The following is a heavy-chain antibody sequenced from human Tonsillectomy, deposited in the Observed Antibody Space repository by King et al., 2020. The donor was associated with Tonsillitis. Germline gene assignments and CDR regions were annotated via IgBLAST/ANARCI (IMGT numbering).Heavy chain of an antibody. CDR1: GFTFSTYG. CDR2: ISYDGSDE. CDR3: AATRGAAWELAS. J-gene: IGHJ5*01. V-gene: IGHV3-30*03. Sequence: VQLVESGGGVVQPGRSLRLSCAASGFTFSTYGVHWVRQAPGKGLEWRAVISYDGSDEYYADSVRGRFTISRDNSKNTLYLQMTSLRADDTAVYYCAATRGAAWELASWGQGTLVTVSS. D-gene: IGHD1-26*01.